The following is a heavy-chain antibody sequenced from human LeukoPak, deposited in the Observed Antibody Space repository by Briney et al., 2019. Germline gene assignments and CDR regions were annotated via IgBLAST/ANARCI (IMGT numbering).Heavy chain of an antibody. CDR3: ARGTVMGLFDY. J-gene: IGHJ4*02. V-gene: IGHV3-7*02. CDR1: GFTFSNYW. CDR2: IKEDGSDK. D-gene: IGHD4-17*01. Sequence: GGSLRLSCAASGFTFSNYWMSWVRQAPGKGLEWVANIKEDGSDKYYVDSVKGRFTISRDNSKNTLYLQMNSLRAEDTAVYYCARGTVMGLFDYWGQGTLVTVSS.